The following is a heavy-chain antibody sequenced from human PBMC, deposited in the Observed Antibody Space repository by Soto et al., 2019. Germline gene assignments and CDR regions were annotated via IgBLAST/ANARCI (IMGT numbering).Heavy chain of an antibody. J-gene: IGHJ4*02. D-gene: IGHD2-2*03. CDR3: ASEFDGSSRYFDY. CDR1: GFTFSTYG. Sequence: QVQLVESGGDIVQPGRSLRLSCAASGFTFSTYGMHWVRQTPGKGLEWVALIWSQGNTERYADSVKGRFTISRDNSRNTLYLQMDSLRAEDTAVYYCASEFDGSSRYFDYWGQGTLVTVSS. CDR2: IWSQGNTE. V-gene: IGHV3-33*01.